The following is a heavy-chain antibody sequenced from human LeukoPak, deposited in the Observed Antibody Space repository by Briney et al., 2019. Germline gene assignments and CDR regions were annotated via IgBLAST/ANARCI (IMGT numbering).Heavy chain of an antibody. CDR3: TRFTIVGVVDAFDI. D-gene: IGHD3-3*01. CDR1: GFTFGDYA. Sequence: GRSLRLSCTASGFTFGDYAMSWVRQAPGKGLEWVGFIRSKVYGGTTEYVASVKVRFTISRDDSKSIAYLQMTSLKTEDAGVYYCTRFTIVGVVDAFDIWGQGTMVTVSS. J-gene: IGHJ3*02. V-gene: IGHV3-49*04. CDR2: IRSKVYGGTT.